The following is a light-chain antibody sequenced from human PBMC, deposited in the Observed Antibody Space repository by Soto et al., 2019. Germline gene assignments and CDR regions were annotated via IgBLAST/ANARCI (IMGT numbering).Light chain of an antibody. CDR3: QQYNPYSPYT. J-gene: IGKJ2*01. CDR2: KAS. Sequence: DIQMTQSPSSLSATVGDRVTITCRASQSISFYLNWYQQKPGKAPKLLIYKASSLESGVPSRFSGSGSGTEFTLTISSLQPDDFATCYCQQYNPYSPYTFGQGTKVDIK. CDR1: QSISFY. V-gene: IGKV1-5*03.